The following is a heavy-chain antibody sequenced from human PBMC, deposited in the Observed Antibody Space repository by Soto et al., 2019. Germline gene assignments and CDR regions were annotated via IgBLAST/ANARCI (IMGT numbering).Heavy chain of an antibody. Sequence: LSLTCTVPGCSIRSGGYYWSWIRQHPGKGLEWIGYIYYSGRTYYNPSLKSRVTISVETSKNQFSLKLSSVTAADTAVYYCARGGYDFWSGYSLSSETYYFDYWGQGTLVTVSS. V-gene: IGHV4-31*03. D-gene: IGHD3-3*01. CDR1: GCSIRSGGYY. J-gene: IGHJ4*02. CDR3: ARGGYDFWSGYSLSSETYYFDY. CDR2: IYYSGRT.